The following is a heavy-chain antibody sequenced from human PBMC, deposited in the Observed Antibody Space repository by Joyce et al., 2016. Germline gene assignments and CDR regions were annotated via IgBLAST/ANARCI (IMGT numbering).Heavy chain of an antibody. CDR1: GFTFSTQS. D-gene: IGHD6-19*01. Sequence: VQLVESGGGLVQSGGSLRLSCAASGFTFSTQSMNWVRQGPGKGLGWVSYIISRGDITFYADAVKGRFTISRDNVKNSLYLQMDSLRDEDTAVYYCARGVGDSDWRAHAFALWGQGTVVTVAS. CDR2: IISRGDIT. J-gene: IGHJ3*01. CDR3: ARGVGDSDWRAHAFAL. V-gene: IGHV3-48*02.